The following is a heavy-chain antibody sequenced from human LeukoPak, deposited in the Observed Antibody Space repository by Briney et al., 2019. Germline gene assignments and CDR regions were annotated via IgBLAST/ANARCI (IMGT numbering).Heavy chain of an antibody. CDR3: ARVRSIAALGPFDY. CDR1: GFTFSSYW. Sequence: GGSLRLSCAASGFTFSSYWMHWVRQAPGKGLVWVSRINTDGSSTSYADSVKGRFTISRDNAKNTPYLQMNSLRAEDTAVYYCARVRSIAALGPFDYWGQGTLVTVSS. CDR2: INTDGSST. J-gene: IGHJ4*02. D-gene: IGHD6-6*01. V-gene: IGHV3-74*01.